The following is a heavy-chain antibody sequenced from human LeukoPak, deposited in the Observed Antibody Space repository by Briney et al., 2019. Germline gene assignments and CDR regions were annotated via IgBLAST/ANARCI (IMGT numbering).Heavy chain of an antibody. D-gene: IGHD3-10*01. J-gene: IGHJ4*02. CDR1: GFTFSSYG. CDR3: ARDYYGSGSSLVDY. Sequence: GGSLRLSCAASGFTFSSYGMHWVRQAPGKGLEWVAVIWYDGSNKYYADSVKGRFTISRDNSKNTLYLQMNSLRAEDTAVYYCARDYYGSGSSLVDYWGQGTLVTVSS. CDR2: IWYDGSNK. V-gene: IGHV3-33*01.